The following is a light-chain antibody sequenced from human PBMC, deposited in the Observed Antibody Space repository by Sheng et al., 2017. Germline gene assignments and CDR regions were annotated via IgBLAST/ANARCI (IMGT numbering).Light chain of an antibody. CDR2: ENN. V-gene: IGLV1-51*02. Sequence: QSVLTQPPSMSAAPGQKVTISCSGSTSNIGNNYVSWYQQFPGTAPKLLIYENNKRPSGIPDRFSGSKSGTSATLGITGLQTGDEADYYCGTWDSSLIAEVFGGGTKLTVL. J-gene: IGLJ2*01. CDR1: TSNIGNNY. CDR3: GTWDSSLIAEV.